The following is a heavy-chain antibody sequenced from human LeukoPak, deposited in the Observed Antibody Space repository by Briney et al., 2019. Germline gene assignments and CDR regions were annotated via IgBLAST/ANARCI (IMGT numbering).Heavy chain of an antibody. CDR2: IYYSGST. D-gene: IGHD2-2*01. Sequence: SETLSLTCTVSGGSISSYYWSWIRQPPGEGLEWIGYIYYSGSTNYNPSLKSRVTISVDTSKNQFSLKLSSVTAADTAVYYCASSLHCSSTSCNDYWGQGTLVTVSS. V-gene: IGHV4-59*08. CDR1: GGSISSYY. J-gene: IGHJ4*02. CDR3: ASSLHCSSTSCNDY.